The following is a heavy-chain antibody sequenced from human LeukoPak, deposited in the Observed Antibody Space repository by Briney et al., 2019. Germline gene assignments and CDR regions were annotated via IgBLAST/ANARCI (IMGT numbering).Heavy chain of an antibody. CDR2: IYYSGST. CDR1: GGSISSHY. Sequence: SETLSLTCTVSGGSISSHYWSWIRQPPGKGLEWIGYIYYSGSTNYNPSLKSRVTISVDTSKNQFSLKLSSVPAADTAVYYCARSASVPAAITPWFDPWGQGTLVTVSS. V-gene: IGHV4-59*11. J-gene: IGHJ5*02. D-gene: IGHD2-2*01. CDR3: ARSASVPAAITPWFDP.